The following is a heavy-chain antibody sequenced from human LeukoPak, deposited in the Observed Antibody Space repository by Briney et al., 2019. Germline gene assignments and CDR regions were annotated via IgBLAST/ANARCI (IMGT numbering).Heavy chain of an antibody. CDR2: ISGSGGST. V-gene: IGHV3-23*01. CDR1: GFTFSSYA. CDR3: AKPYCGGDCNAFDY. J-gene: IGHJ4*02. D-gene: IGHD2-21*01. Sequence: PGGSLRLSCAAFGFTFSSYAMSWVRQAPGKGLEWVSAISGSGGSTYCADSVKGRFTISRDNSKNTLYLQMNSLRAEDTAVYYCAKPYCGGDCNAFDYWGQGTLVTVSS.